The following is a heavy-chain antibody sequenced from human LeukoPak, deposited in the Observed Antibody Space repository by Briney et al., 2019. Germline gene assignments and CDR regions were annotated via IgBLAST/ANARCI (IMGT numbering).Heavy chain of an antibody. V-gene: IGHV1-69*04. Sequence: SVKVSCKASGGTFSSYAISWVRQAPGQGLEWMGRIIPILGIANYAQKFQGRVTITADKSTSTAYTELSSLRSEDTAVYYCANGRYYYDSSGYYGMDVWGQGTTVTVSS. J-gene: IGHJ6*02. CDR2: IIPILGIA. D-gene: IGHD3-22*01. CDR3: ANGRYYYDSSGYYGMDV. CDR1: GGTFSSYA.